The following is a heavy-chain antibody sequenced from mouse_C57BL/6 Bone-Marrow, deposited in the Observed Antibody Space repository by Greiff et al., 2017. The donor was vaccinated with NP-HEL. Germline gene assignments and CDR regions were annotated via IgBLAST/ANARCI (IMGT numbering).Heavy chain of an antibody. V-gene: IGHV5-4*01. J-gene: IGHJ3*01. D-gene: IGHD3-3*01. Sequence: EVQLVESGGGLVKPGGSLKLSCAASGFTFSSYAMSWVRQTPEKRLEWVATISDGGGYTYYPDNVKGRFTISRDNAKNNLYLQMSHLKSEDTAMYYCARDWADDWFAYWGQGTLVTVSA. CDR3: ARDWADDWFAY. CDR1: GFTFSSYA. CDR2: ISDGGGYT.